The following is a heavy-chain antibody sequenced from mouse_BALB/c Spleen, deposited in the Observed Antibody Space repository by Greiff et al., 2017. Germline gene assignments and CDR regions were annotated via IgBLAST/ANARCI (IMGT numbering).Heavy chain of an antibody. J-gene: IGHJ3*01. D-gene: IGHD2-10*01. CDR3: ATYYGNYVGFAY. V-gene: IGHV1S34*01. CDR1: GYSFTGYY. CDR2: ISCYNGAT. Sequence: LVKTGASVKISCKASGYSFTGYYMHWVKQSHGKSLEWIGYISCYNGATSYNQKFKGKATFTVDTSSSTAYMQFNSLTSEDSAVYYCATYYGNYVGFAYWGQGTLVTVSA.